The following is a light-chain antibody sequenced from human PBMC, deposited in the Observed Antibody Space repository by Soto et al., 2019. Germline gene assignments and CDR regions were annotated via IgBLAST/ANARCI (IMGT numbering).Light chain of an antibody. V-gene: IGKV1-5*01. CDR3: QQYNSYWT. Sequence: DIQMTQAPSTMSASVGDRVTITFRASQSISSWLAWYQQKPGKAPKLLIYDASSLESGVPSRFSGSGSGTEFPLTISSLQPDDFATYYCQQYNSYWTFGQGTKVDIK. CDR2: DAS. CDR1: QSISSW. J-gene: IGKJ1*01.